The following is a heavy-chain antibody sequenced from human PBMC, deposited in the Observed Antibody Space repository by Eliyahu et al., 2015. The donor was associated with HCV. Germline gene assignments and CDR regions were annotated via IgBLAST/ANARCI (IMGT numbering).Heavy chain of an antibody. D-gene: IGHD3-3*01. CDR3: ARETTIFGVGRWDY. V-gene: IGHV1-69*01. CDR1: XGTFXSYA. Sequence: QVQLVQSGAEVKKPGSSVKVSCKASXGTFXSYAISWVRXAPGQGLEWMGGIIPIFGTANYAQKFQGRVTITADESTSTAYMELSSLRSEDTAVYYCARETTIFGVGRWDYWGQGTLVTVSS. J-gene: IGHJ4*02. CDR2: IIPIFGTA.